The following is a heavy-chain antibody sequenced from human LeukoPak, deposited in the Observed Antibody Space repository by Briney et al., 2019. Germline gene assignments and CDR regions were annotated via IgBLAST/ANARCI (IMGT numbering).Heavy chain of an antibody. D-gene: IGHD3-22*01. CDR2: ISHDGGNK. CDR3: ARDFDSSPFDY. Sequence: PGGSLRLSRAASGFIFSSYALHWVRQAPGKGLEWVAVISHDGGNKYFADSVKGRFTISRDNSNNTLYLQMNGLRPEDTAVYYCARDFDSSPFDYWGQGTLVTVSS. V-gene: IGHV3-30*04. J-gene: IGHJ4*02. CDR1: GFIFSSYA.